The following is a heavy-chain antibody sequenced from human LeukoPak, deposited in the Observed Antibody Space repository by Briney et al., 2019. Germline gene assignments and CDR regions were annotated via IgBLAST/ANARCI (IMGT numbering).Heavy chain of an antibody. J-gene: IGHJ4*02. D-gene: IGHD3-22*01. CDR1: GGSISSGGYY. CDR2: IYYSGST. Sequence: SETLSLTCTVSGGSISSGGYYWSWIRQHPGKGLEWIGYIYYSGSTYYNPSLKSRVTISVDTSKNQFSLKLSSVTAADTAVYYCARDTLDSSGYCSTSYWGQGTLVTVSS. V-gene: IGHV4-31*03. CDR3: ARDTLDSSGYCSTSY.